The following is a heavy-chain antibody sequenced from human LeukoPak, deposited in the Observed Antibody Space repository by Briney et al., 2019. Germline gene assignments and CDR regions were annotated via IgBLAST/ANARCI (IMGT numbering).Heavy chain of an antibody. CDR3: ARLRYGSGSYAWFDP. D-gene: IGHD3-10*01. V-gene: IGHV3-7*03. Sequence: RPGGSLRLSCAASGFTFSSYWMSWVRQAPGKGLEWVANIKQDGSEKYYVDSVKGRFTISRDNAKNSLYLQMNSLRAEDTAVYYCARLRYGSGSYAWFDPWGQGTLVTDSS. CDR1: GFTFSSYW. CDR2: IKQDGSEK. J-gene: IGHJ5*02.